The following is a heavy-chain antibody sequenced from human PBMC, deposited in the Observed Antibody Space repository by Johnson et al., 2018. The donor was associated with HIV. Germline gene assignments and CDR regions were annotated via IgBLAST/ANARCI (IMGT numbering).Heavy chain of an antibody. J-gene: IGHJ3*02. Sequence: VQLVESGGGVVQPGRSLRLSCAASGFTFSSYAMHWVRQAPGKGLEWVSGISWNSGSIGYVDSVKGRFTLSRDNAKNSLYLQMGSLTAEDTAVYYCARDPTSHWYGSESYSGITDMWGQGTKVTVSS. CDR1: GFTFSSYA. D-gene: IGHD3-10*01. V-gene: IGHV3-9*01. CDR2: ISWNSGSI. CDR3: ARDPTSHWYGSESYSGITDM.